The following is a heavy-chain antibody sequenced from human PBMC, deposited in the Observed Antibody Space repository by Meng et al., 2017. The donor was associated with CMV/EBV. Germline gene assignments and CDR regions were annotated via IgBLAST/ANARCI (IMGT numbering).Heavy chain of an antibody. V-gene: IGHV3-30*04. CDR1: GFTFSSYA. D-gene: IGHD6-13*01. J-gene: IGHJ4*02. CDR3: ARGSTDDNSWYYY. Sequence: GESLKISCAASGFTFSSYAMHWVRQAPGKGLEWVAVISYDGSNKYYADSVKGRFTISRDNSKTTLYLQMNSLRAEDTAVYYCARGSTDDNSWYYYWGQGTLVTVSS. CDR2: ISYDGSNK.